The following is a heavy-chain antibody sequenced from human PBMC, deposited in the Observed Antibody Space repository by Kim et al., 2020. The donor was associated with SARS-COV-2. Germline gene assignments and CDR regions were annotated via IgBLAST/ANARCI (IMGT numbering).Heavy chain of an antibody. CDR3: ARGGTDHLYYFDY. V-gene: IGHV4-61*03. D-gene: IGHD1-7*01. J-gene: IGHJ4*02. Sequence: PTIKSRVTKSVDTSKNHFALKLTSVTAADTAVYYCARGGTDHLYYFDYWGQGTLVTVSS.